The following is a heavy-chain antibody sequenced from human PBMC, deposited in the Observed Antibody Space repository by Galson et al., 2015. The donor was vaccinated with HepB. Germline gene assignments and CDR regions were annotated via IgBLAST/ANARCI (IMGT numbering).Heavy chain of an antibody. J-gene: IGHJ4*02. Sequence: SLRLSCAASGFTFKNYAMSWVRQAPGKGLEWVSAVSGSAVSTYYAGSVKGRFTITRDNSKNTLFLQMKSLRAEDTAIYHCARVADADYGDHSHFDYWGQGTLVTVSS. D-gene: IGHD4-17*01. V-gene: IGHV3-23*01. CDR2: VSGSAVST. CDR3: ARVADADYGDHSHFDY. CDR1: GFTFKNYA.